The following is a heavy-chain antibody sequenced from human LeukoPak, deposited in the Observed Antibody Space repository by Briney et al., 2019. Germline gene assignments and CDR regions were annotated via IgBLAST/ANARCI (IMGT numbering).Heavy chain of an antibody. Sequence: GGSLRLSCAASGFTFSSYAMHWVRQAPGKGLEWVAVISYDGSNKYYADSVKGRFTISRDSSKNTLYLQMNSLRAEDTAVYYCARDGGPWGFDYWGQGTLVTVSS. CDR2: ISYDGSNK. J-gene: IGHJ4*02. D-gene: IGHD3-16*01. CDR1: GFTFSSYA. CDR3: ARDGGPWGFDY. V-gene: IGHV3-30-3*01.